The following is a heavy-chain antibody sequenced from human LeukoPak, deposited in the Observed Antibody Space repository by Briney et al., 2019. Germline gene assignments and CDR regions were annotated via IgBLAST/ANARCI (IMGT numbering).Heavy chain of an antibody. CDR3: AREDLVGATAGAFDI. CDR2: TNPSGGST. Sequence: ASVKVSCKASGYTFTNYYMHWVRQAPGQGLEWMGMTNPSGGSTSYPQNFQGRVTMTRDTSTSTVYMELSSLRSEDTAVYYCAREDLVGATAGAFDIWGQGTMVTVSS. V-gene: IGHV1-46*01. CDR1: GYTFTNYY. D-gene: IGHD1-26*01. J-gene: IGHJ3*02.